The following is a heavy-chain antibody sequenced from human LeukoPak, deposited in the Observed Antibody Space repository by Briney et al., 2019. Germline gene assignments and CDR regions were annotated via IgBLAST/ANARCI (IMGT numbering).Heavy chain of an antibody. D-gene: IGHD5-18*01. J-gene: IGHJ3*02. CDR2: IIPIFNTA. CDR1: GGTFSSYG. Sequence: ASVKVSCKASGGTFSSYGISWVRQAPGQGLEWMGGIIPIFNTANYAQKFQGRVTMTRDMSTSTVYMELSSLRSEDTAVYYCARGYSRRFGAFDIWGQGTMVTVSS. CDR3: ARGYSRRFGAFDI. V-gene: IGHV1-69*05.